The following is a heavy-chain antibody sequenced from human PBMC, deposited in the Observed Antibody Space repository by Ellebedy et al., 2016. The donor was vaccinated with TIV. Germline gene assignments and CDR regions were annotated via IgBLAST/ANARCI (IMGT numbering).Heavy chain of an antibody. CDR3: AKSLYYGDSASYVFDY. CDR1: GFTFSSYA. D-gene: IGHD4-17*01. V-gene: IGHV3-23*01. CDR2: ISTSGGKT. J-gene: IGHJ4*02. Sequence: GESLKISCAASGFTFSSYAMSWVRQAPGKGLEWVSSISTSGGKTYYADFVRGRFTISRDNSKNTLYLQMNSLRAEDTAVYYCAKSLYYGDSASYVFDYWGLGTLVTVSS.